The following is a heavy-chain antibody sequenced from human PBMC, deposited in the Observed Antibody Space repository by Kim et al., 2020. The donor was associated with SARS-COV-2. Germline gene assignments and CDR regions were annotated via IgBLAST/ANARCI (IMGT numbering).Heavy chain of an antibody. V-gene: IGHV3-64D*09. Sequence: GGSLRLSCSASGFTFSFYAMHWVRQAPGKGLEYVSAISSSGGITYYADSVKGRFTISRDTSKNTLFLQMSSLRAEDTAVYYCIRPIWFGKSFYFDSWGQGTLVTVSS. CDR3: IRPIWFGKSFYFDS. CDR1: GFTFSFYA. J-gene: IGHJ4*02. CDR2: ISSSGGIT. D-gene: IGHD3-10*01.